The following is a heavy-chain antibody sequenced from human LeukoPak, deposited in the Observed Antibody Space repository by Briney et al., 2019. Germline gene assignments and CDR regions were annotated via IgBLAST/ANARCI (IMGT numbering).Heavy chain of an antibody. CDR3: ARDGSWNDVPAFDI. Sequence: SETLSLTCTVSGGSISSYYWSWIRQPPGKGLEWIGYIYYSGSTNYNPPLKSRVTISVDTSKNQFSLKLSSVAAADTAVYYCARDGSWNDVPAFDIWGQATMVTV. CDR2: IYYSGST. CDR1: GGSISSYY. V-gene: IGHV4-59*01. J-gene: IGHJ3*02. D-gene: IGHD1-1*01.